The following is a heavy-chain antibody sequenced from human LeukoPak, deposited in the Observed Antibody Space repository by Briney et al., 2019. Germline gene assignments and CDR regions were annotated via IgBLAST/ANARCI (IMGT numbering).Heavy chain of an antibody. Sequence: GGSLRLSCAASGFTFSSYWMHWVRQAPGKGLVWVSRINSDGSSTSYADSVKGRFTISRDNAKNTLYLQMNSLRAEDTAVYYCIALAAAELSFDYWGQGTLVTVPS. J-gene: IGHJ4*02. CDR2: INSDGSST. CDR3: IALAAAELSFDY. D-gene: IGHD6-13*01. CDR1: GFTFSSYW. V-gene: IGHV3-74*01.